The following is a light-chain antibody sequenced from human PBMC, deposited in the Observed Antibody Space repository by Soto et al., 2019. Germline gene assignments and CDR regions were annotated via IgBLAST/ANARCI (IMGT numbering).Light chain of an antibody. CDR3: QTWGTARV. V-gene: IGLV4-69*01. CDR1: SGHSSYA. CDR2: LNSDGSH. J-gene: IGLJ3*02. Sequence: QLVLTQSPSASASLGASVKLTCTLSSGHSSYAFAWHQQQPEKGPRYLMKLNSDGSHSKGDGIPDRFSGSSSGAERYLTISSLQSEDEADYYCQTWGTARVFGGGTKLTVL.